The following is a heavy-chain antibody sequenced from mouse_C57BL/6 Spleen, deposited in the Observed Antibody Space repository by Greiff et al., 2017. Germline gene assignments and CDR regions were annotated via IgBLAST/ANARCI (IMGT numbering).Heavy chain of an antibody. Sequence: EVQGVESGGGLVKPGGSLKLSCAASGFTFSSYAMSWVRQTPEKRLEWVATISDGGSYTYYPDNVKGRFTISRDNAKNNRYLQMSQLKSEDTAMYYCARERIYYDYEGFAYGGQGTLVTVSA. V-gene: IGHV5-4*01. D-gene: IGHD2-4*01. CDR1: GFTFSSYA. CDR2: ISDGGSYT. CDR3: ARERIYYDYEGFAY. J-gene: IGHJ3*01.